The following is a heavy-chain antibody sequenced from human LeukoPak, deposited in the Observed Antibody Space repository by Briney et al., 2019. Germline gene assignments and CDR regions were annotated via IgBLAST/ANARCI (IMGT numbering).Heavy chain of an antibody. D-gene: IGHD3-22*01. Sequence: GASVKVSCKASGGTFSSYAISWVRQAPGQGLEWMGGIIPIFGTANYAQKLQGRVTMTTDTSTSTAYMELRSLRSDDTAVYYCARDRLYYYDSSGYYYDYWGQGTLVTVSS. V-gene: IGHV1-69*05. CDR2: IIPIFGTA. CDR3: ARDRLYYYDSSGYYYDY. J-gene: IGHJ4*02. CDR1: GGTFSSYA.